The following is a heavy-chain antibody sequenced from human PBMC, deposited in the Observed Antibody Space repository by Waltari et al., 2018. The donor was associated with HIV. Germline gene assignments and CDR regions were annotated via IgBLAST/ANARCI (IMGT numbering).Heavy chain of an antibody. Sequence: QVQLVQSGAEVKKPGASVRLSCKASGYAFTTFYLHWLRKAPGQSPEWMGIVNPTSGTTSYTQRFQGRVTMARDTSTSTAYMELTGLKSEDTAFYYCARGGPLSGPATPFDRWGQGTLITVSS. J-gene: IGHJ5*02. V-gene: IGHV1-46*01. CDR3: ARGGPLSGPATPFDR. CDR1: GYAFTTFY. CDR2: VNPTSGTT.